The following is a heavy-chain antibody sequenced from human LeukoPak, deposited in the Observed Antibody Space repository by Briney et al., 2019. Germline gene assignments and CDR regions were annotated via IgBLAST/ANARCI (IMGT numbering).Heavy chain of an antibody. Sequence: GGSLRLSCAASGFTFSSYAMSWVRQAPGKGLEWVSSISSSSSYIYYADSVKGRFTISRDNAKNSLYLQMNSLRAEDTAVYYCARDAGFREAAAGTNFDYWGQGTLVTVSS. V-gene: IGHV3-21*01. CDR2: ISSSSSYI. J-gene: IGHJ4*02. D-gene: IGHD6-13*01. CDR3: ARDAGFREAAAGTNFDY. CDR1: GFTFSSYA.